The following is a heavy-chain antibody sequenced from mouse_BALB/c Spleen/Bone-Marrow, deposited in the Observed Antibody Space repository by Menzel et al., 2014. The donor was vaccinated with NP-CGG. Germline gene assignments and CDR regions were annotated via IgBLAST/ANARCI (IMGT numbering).Heavy chain of an antibody. CDR3: ARSIEYRPLTY. CDR2: IDPYYGGI. CDR1: GYSFTGYN. V-gene: IGHV1-39*01. D-gene: IGHD2-14*01. J-gene: IGHJ3*01. Sequence: EVKLQESGPELEKPGASVKISCKASGYSFTGYNMNWVKQTNGKSLEWIGNIDPYYGGISYNQKFKDKATLTVDKSSSTAYKQLKSLTSEDSAVYYCARSIEYRPLTYWGQGTLVTVSA.